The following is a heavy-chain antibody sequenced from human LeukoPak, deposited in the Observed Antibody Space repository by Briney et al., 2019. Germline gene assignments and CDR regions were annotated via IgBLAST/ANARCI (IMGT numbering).Heavy chain of an antibody. CDR1: GFTFSSYS. V-gene: IGHV3-21*01. Sequence: GGSLRLSCAASGFTFSSYSMNWVRQAPGKGLEWVSSISSSSSYIYYADSVKGRFTISRDNAKNSLYLQMNSLRAEDTAVYYCARDARGPIIWSGYPDAFDIWGQGTMVTVSS. D-gene: IGHD3-3*01. CDR3: ARDARGPIIWSGYPDAFDI. J-gene: IGHJ3*02. CDR2: ISSSSSYI.